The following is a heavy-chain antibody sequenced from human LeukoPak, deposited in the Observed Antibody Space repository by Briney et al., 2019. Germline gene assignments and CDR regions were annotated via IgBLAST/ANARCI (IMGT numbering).Heavy chain of an antibody. J-gene: IGHJ4*02. Sequence: SETLSLTCIVSGYSISTSFYYWDWIRQPPGKGLEWIGGIFYSGTTYYNPSLKSRVTMSVDTSKNQFSLKLSSVTAADTAVYYCARGEVDIVATTVLDYWGQGTLVTVSS. V-gene: IGHV4-39*07. D-gene: IGHD5-12*01. CDR3: ARGEVDIVATTVLDY. CDR1: GYSISTSFYY. CDR2: IFYSGTT.